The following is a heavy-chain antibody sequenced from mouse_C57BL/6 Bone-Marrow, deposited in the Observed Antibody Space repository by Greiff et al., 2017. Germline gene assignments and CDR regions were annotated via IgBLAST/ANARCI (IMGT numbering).Heavy chain of an antibody. V-gene: IGHV5-17*01. CDR1: GFTFSDYG. Sequence: EVKLMESGGGLVKPGGSLKLSCAASGFTFSDYGMHWVRQAPEKGLEWVAYISSGSSTLYYADTVTGRFTISRDNAKNTLFLQRTSLRSEDTAMYYCARQTMITGGYYAMDYWGQGTAVTVSS. CDR2: ISSGSSTL. CDR3: ARQTMITGGYYAMDY. J-gene: IGHJ4*01. D-gene: IGHD2-4*01.